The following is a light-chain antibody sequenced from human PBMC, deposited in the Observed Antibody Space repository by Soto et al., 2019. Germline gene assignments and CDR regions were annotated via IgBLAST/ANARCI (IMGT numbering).Light chain of an antibody. CDR1: GSNIGGHNF. Sequence: QSALTQPRSVSGSPGQSVTISCTGTGSNIGGHNFVSWYQQYPGKAPKLIIYDVTKRPSGVPDRFSGSKSGNTASLTISGLQGEDEADYYCCSHGGSSTFEVFGGGTKVTFL. CDR2: DVT. CDR3: CSHGGSSTFEV. V-gene: IGLV2-11*01. J-gene: IGLJ2*01.